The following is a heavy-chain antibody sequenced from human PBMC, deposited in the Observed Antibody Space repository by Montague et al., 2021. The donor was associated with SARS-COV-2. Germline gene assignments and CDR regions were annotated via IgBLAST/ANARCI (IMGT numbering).Heavy chain of an antibody. CDR1: GDSITNTRYF. CDR3: AVEFNYFFDY. CDR2: IYHNGKT. Sequence: SETLSLTCNVSGDSITNTRYFWGWIRQPPGKALEWIGSIYHNGKTYYNPSLERRALLSIDTSKNQFSLGLSSVIASDTAVYYCAVEFNYFFDYWGQGFLVSVSP. J-gene: IGHJ4*02. D-gene: IGHD1-1*01. V-gene: IGHV4-39*01.